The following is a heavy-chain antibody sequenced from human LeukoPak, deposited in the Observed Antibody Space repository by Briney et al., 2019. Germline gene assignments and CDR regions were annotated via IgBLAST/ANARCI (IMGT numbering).Heavy chain of an antibody. CDR3: ARLFTPRYCSTTSCYCKGWFDP. Sequence: RASVKVSFKASGYTFTGYYMHWVRQAPGQGLEWMGWINPNSGGTNYAQKFQGRVTMTRDTSISTAYMELSRLRSDDTAVYYCARLFTPRYCSTTSCYCKGWFDPWGQGTLVTVSS. CDR1: GYTFTGYY. V-gene: IGHV1-2*02. CDR2: INPNSGGT. J-gene: IGHJ5*02. D-gene: IGHD2-2*01.